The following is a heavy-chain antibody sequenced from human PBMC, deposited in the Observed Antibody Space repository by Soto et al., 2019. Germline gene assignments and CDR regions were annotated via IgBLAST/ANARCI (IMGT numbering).Heavy chain of an antibody. V-gene: IGHV3-48*02. CDR2: ITSSGSTI. CDR1: GFTSSTYS. Sequence: PGGSLRLSCEVSGFTSSTYSMNWVRQAPGKGLEWVSFITSSGSTIYYADSVKGRFTVSRDNAKNSLFLQMNSLRDEDTAVYYCARVAIASGGVIAVTYALDVWGQGTTVTVSS. CDR3: ARVAIASGGVIAVTYALDV. J-gene: IGHJ6*02. D-gene: IGHD3-16*02.